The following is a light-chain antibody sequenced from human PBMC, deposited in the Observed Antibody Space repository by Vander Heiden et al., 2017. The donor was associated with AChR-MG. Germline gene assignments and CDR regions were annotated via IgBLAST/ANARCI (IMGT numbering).Light chain of an antibody. CDR3: QKYSSAPLT. CDR1: QGISKY. Sequence: DIQMTQSPSSLSASVGDRVTITCRASQGISKYLAWYQQKPGKVPKLLIYAASTLQSGVPSRFSGSGSGTDFTLAISSLQPEDVATYYCQKYSSAPLTFGPRTKVDIK. J-gene: IGKJ3*01. CDR2: AAS. V-gene: IGKV1-27*01.